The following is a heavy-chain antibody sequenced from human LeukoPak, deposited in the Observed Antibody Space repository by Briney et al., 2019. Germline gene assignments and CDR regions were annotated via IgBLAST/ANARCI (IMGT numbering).Heavy chain of an antibody. CDR1: GGSISSSSYY. J-gene: IGHJ5*02. CDR2: IYYSGST. CDR3: ARDQEDSSLFDP. Sequence: SETLSLTCTVSGGSISSSSYYWGWIRQPPGKGLEWIGSIYYSGSTYYNPSLKSRVTISVDTSKNQFSLQLNSVTPEDTAVYYCARDQEDSSLFDPWGQGTLVTVSS. D-gene: IGHD6-6*01. V-gene: IGHV4-39*02.